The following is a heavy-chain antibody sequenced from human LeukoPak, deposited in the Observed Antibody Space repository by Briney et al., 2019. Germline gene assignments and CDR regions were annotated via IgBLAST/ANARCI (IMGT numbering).Heavy chain of an antibody. CDR1: GGSISSYY. D-gene: IGHD5-12*01. V-gene: IGHV4-59*08. Sequence: SETLSLTCTVSGGSISSYYWSWIRQPPGKGLEWIGYIYYSGSTNYNPSLKSRVTISVDTSKNQFSLKLSSVTAADTAVYYCARGRRWLQLNYWGQGTLVTVSS. CDR3: ARGRRWLQLNY. CDR2: IYYSGST. J-gene: IGHJ4*02.